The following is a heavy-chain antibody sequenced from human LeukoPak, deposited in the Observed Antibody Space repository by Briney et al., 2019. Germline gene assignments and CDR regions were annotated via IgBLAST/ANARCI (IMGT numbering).Heavy chain of an antibody. Sequence: PSETLSLTCAVSGGSISSSNWWSWVRQPPGKGLEWIGEIYHSGSTNYNASLKSRVTISVDKSKNQFSLKLSSVTAADTAVYYCARDLGFGESDAFDIWGQGTMVTVSS. D-gene: IGHD3-10*01. CDR2: IYHSGST. CDR1: GGSISSSNW. J-gene: IGHJ3*02. V-gene: IGHV4-4*02. CDR3: ARDLGFGESDAFDI.